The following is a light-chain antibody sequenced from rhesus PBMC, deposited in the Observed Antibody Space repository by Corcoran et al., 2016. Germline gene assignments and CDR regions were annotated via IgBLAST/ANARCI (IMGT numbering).Light chain of an antibody. CDR3: QKYNDWPYT. CDR2: YST. Sequence: ETVMMQSPATLSLSPGERATLSCRASQSIGSTLAWYHQKPGQSPRLLIYYSTTRATGIPDRFSASGYWTRFTLTISSLDPEDVGVYYCQKYNDWPYTFGQGTKVEIK. V-gene: IGKV3-35*02. J-gene: IGKJ2*01. CDR1: QSIGST.